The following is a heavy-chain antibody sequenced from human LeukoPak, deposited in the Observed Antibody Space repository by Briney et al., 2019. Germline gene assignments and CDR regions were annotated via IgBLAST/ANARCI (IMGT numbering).Heavy chain of an antibody. CDR2: IWYDGSNK. CDR3: ARALSYCSGGSCYSGASDY. V-gene: IGHV3-33*08. CDR1: GFTFSTYW. J-gene: IGHJ4*02. Sequence: PGGSLRLSCAASGFTFSTYWMSWVRQAPGKGLEWVAVIWYDGSNKYYADSVKGRFTISRDNSKNTLYLQMNSLRAEDTAVYYCARALSYCSGGSCYSGASDYWGQGTLVTVSS. D-gene: IGHD2-15*01.